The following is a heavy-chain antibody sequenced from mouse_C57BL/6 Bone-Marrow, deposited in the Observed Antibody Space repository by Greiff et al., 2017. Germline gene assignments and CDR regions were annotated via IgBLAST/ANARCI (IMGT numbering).Heavy chain of an antibody. CDR2: INPNNGGT. V-gene: IGHV1-18*01. D-gene: IGHD1-1*01. J-gene: IGHJ1*03. CDR1: GYTFTDYN. Sequence: EVKLLESGPALVKPGASVKIPCKASGYTFTDYNMDWVKQSHGKSLEWIGDINPNNGGTIYNQKFKGKATLTVDKSSSTAYMELRSLTSEDTAVYYCARCYYGSRMYFDVWGTGTTVTVSS. CDR3: ARCYYGSRMYFDV.